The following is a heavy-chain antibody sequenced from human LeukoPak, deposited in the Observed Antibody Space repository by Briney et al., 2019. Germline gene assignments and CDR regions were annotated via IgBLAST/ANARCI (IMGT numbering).Heavy chain of an antibody. D-gene: IGHD1-26*01. Sequence: GGSLRLSCAASGFTFSSYWIHWVRQAPGKGLVWVSRINSDGSSTSYADSVKGRFTISRDNAKNTLYLQMNSLRAEDTAVYYCAKSYSGNYNDAFGIWGQGTMVTVSS. CDR3: AKSYSGNYNDAFGI. J-gene: IGHJ3*02. CDR2: INSDGSST. CDR1: GFTFSSYW. V-gene: IGHV3-74*01.